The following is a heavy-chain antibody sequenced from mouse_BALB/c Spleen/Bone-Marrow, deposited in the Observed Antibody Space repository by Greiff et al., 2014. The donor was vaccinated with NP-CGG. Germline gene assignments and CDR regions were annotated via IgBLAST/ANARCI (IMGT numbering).Heavy chain of an antibody. D-gene: IGHD1-1*01. CDR3: ASYYYGSSSFDY. V-gene: IGHV14-3*02. CDR2: IDPANGNT. J-gene: IGHJ3*01. Sequence: EVQLVESGAELVKPGASVKLSCTASGFNIKDTYMHWVKQRPEQGLEWIGRIDPANGNTKYDPKFQGKATITADTSSNTAYLQLSSLTSEDTAVYYCASYYYGSSSFDYWGQGTLVTVSA. CDR1: GFNIKDTY.